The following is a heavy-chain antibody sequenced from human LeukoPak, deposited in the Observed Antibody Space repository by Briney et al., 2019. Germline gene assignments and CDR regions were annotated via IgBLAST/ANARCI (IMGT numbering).Heavy chain of an antibody. CDR2: INPSGGST. D-gene: IGHD6-6*01. Sequence: EASVKVSCKASGYTFTSYYMHWVRQAPGQGLEWMGIINPSGGSTSYAQKFQGRVTITTDESTSTAYMELSSLRSEDTAVYYCARDQEAARFDPWGQGTLVTVSS. CDR3: ARDQEAARFDP. CDR1: GYTFTSYY. J-gene: IGHJ5*02. V-gene: IGHV1-46*01.